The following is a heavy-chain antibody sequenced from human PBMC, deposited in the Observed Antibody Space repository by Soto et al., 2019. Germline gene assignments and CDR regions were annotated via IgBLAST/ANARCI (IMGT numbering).Heavy chain of an antibody. D-gene: IGHD1-7*01. CDR1: GGSFCGYY. CDR3: ARAGTPRITGTTKPEYYFDY. CDR2: INHSGST. J-gene: IGHJ4*02. V-gene: IGHV4-34*01. Sequence: PSETLSLTCAVYGGSFCGYYWSWIRQPPGKGLEWIGEINHSGSTNYNPSLKSRVTISVDTSKNQFSLKLSSVTAADTAVYYCARAGTPRITGTTKPEYYFDYWGQGTLVTVSS.